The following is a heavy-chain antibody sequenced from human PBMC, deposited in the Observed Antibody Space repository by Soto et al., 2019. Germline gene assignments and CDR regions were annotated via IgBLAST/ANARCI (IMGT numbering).Heavy chain of an antibody. V-gene: IGHV3-49*03. J-gene: IGHJ4*02. CDR3: RRPPRNNRGGHVDY. D-gene: IGHD3-10*01. CDR2: ISSKRYGGAA. Sequence: EVQLVESGGGLEHPGQSLRLSCTGFGFSFGDYAIIWFRQAPGKGPEWVGFISSKRYGGAAEYATSVKGRIPISRDYSTRIAYLKMNNLKIDDTAAYHCRRPPRNNRGGHVDYWGQGTQVTVSS. CDR1: GFSFGDYA.